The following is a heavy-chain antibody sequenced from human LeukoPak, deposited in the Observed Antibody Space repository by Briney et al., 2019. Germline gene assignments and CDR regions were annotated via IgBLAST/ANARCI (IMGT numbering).Heavy chain of an antibody. CDR2: IYYSGST. CDR3: ARDRRREITMVRGVSSGFDP. J-gene: IGHJ5*02. Sequence: PSETLSLTCTVSGGSISSSSYYWGWIRQPPGKGLEWIGSIYYSGSTYYNPSLKSRVTISVDTSKNQFSLKLSSVTAADTAVYYCARDRRREITMVRGVSSGFDPWGQGTLVTVSS. CDR1: GGSISSSSYY. D-gene: IGHD3-10*01. V-gene: IGHV4-39*07.